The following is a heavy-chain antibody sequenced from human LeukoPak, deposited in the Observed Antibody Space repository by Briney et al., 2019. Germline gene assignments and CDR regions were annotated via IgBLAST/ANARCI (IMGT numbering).Heavy chain of an antibody. CDR1: GGSISSYY. CDR2: IYYSGST. Sequence: PSETLSLTCTVSGGSISSYYWSWIRQPPGKGLEWIGYIYYSGSTNYNPSLKSRVTISLDKSKNQFSLKLSSVTAADTAVYYCATNYGDYGYYCYSMDVWGQGTTVTVSS. V-gene: IGHV4-59*08. CDR3: ATNYGDYGYYCYSMDV. J-gene: IGHJ6*02. D-gene: IGHD4-17*01.